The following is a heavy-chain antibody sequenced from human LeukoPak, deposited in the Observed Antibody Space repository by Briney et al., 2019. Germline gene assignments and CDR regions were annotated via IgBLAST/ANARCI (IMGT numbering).Heavy chain of an antibody. CDR1: GFTFRTFA. D-gene: IGHD6-13*01. CDR3: VKEGSTWYDALAI. CDR2: ISDSGGNT. J-gene: IGHJ3*02. Sequence: GGSLRLSCAASGFTFRTFAMTWVRQAPGQGLEWVSSISDSGGNTYYADSVEGRFTISRDNSKNTLYLQMNSLRAEDTAFYYCVKEGSTWYDALAIWGEGAIVSISS. V-gene: IGHV3-23*01.